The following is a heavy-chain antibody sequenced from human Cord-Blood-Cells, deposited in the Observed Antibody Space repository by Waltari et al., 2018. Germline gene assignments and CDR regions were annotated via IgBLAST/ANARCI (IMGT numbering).Heavy chain of an antibody. CDR3: ATVGYCTNGVCYIDDAFDI. CDR2: FDPEDGET. Sequence: QVQLVQSGAEVKKPGASVKVSCKVSGDTLPELSMHWVRQAPAKGLEWMGGFDPEDGETIYAQKFQGRVTMTEDTSTDTAYMELSSLRSEDTAVYYCATVGYCTNGVCYIDDAFDIWGQGTMVTVSS. CDR1: GDTLPELS. V-gene: IGHV1-24*01. J-gene: IGHJ3*02. D-gene: IGHD2-8*01.